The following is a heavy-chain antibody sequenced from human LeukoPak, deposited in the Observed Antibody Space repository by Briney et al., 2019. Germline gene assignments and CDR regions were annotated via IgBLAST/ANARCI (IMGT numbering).Heavy chain of an antibody. D-gene: IGHD3-3*01. V-gene: IGHV3-23*01. J-gene: IGHJ3*02. CDR1: GFTFSSYA. CDR3: AKGKITIFGVVKSVDAFDI. Sequence: GGSLRLSCAASGFTFSSYAMSWVRQAPGKGLEWVSAISGSGGSTYYADSVKGRFTISRDNSKNTLCLQMNSLRAEDTAVYYCAKGKITIFGVVKSVDAFDIWGQGTMVTVSS. CDR2: ISGSGGST.